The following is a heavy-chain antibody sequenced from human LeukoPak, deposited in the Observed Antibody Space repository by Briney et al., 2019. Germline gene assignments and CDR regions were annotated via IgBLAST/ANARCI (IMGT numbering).Heavy chain of an antibody. D-gene: IGHD3-22*01. CDR1: GYSFTSYW. Sequence: GESLKISCKGSGYSFTSYWIGWVRPMPGKGLAWMGIIYPGDSDTRYSPSFQGQVTISADKSISTAYLQRSSLKASDTAMYYCARMGPRIVVVPTDAFDIWGQGTMVTVSS. V-gene: IGHV5-51*01. CDR3: ARMGPRIVVVPTDAFDI. CDR2: IYPGDSDT. J-gene: IGHJ3*02.